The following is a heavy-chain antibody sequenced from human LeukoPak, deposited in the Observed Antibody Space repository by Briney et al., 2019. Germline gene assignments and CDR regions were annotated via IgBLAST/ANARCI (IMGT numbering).Heavy chain of an antibody. J-gene: IGHJ4*02. D-gene: IGHD6-6*01. Sequence: ATVKVSCKASGYTFNGYYIHWVRQAPGQGLEWMGWINPNSGGTNYAQKFQGRVTMTRDTSISTAYMELSRLRSDDTAVYYCARGDRSGSSWYFIDYWGQGTLVTVSS. CDR3: ARGDRSGSSWYFIDY. V-gene: IGHV1-2*02. CDR2: INPNSGGT. CDR1: GYTFNGYY.